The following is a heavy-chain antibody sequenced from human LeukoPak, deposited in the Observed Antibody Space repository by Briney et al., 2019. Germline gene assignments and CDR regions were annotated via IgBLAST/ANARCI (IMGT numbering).Heavy chain of an antibody. CDR2: IRYDGSNK. V-gene: IGHV3-30*02. CDR1: GFTFSIYG. Sequence: PGGSLRLSCAAPGFTFSIYGMHWVRQAPGKGLEWVAVIRYDGSNKYYADSVKGRYTISRDNSKNTLYLQMNSLRAEDTAVYYCAKDYRDVDTAMVTIRAYYYYYMNVWGKGTTVTVSS. J-gene: IGHJ6*03. D-gene: IGHD5-18*01. CDR3: AKDYRDVDTAMVTIRAYYYYYMNV.